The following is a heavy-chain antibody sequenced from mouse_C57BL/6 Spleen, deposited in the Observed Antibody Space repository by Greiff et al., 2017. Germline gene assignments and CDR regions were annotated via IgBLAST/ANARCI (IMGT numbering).Heavy chain of an antibody. CDR3: AIEEVYYDYDGLAY. V-gene: IGHV1-55*01. J-gene: IGHJ3*01. D-gene: IGHD2-4*01. CDR1: GYTFTSYW. Sequence: QVQLQQPGAELVKPGASVKMSCKASGYTFTSYWITWVKQRPGQGLEWIGDIYPGSGSTNYNEKFKSKATLTVDTSSSTAYMQLSSLTSEDSAVYYCAIEEVYYDYDGLAYWGQGTLVTVSA. CDR2: IYPGSGST.